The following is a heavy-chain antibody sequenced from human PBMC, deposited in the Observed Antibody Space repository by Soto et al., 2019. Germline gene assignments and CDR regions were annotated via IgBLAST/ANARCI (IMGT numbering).Heavy chain of an antibody. V-gene: IGHV1-69*13. CDR1: GGTFSSYA. J-gene: IGHJ6*02. CDR3: ARELSIAVAGTDYYYYGMDV. CDR2: IIPIFGTA. Sequence: SVKVSGKASGGTFSSYAISWVRQAPGQGLEWMGGIIPIFGTANYAQKFQGRVTITADESTSTAYMELSSLRSEDTAVYYCARELSIAVAGTDYYYYGMDVWGQGTTVTV. D-gene: IGHD6-19*01.